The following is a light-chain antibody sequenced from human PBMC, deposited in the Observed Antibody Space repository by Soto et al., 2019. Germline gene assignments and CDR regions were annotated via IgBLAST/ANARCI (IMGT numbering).Light chain of an antibody. CDR1: SSNIGAGFD. CDR2: VNT. Sequence: QSVLTQPPSVSGAPGQRVTISCTGRSSNIGAGFDVHWYQQLPGTAPKLLIFVNTNRPSGVPDRFSGSKSGPSASLAITGLQAEDEADYYCQSYDSSLSGYVFGTGTKLAVL. V-gene: IGLV1-40*01. J-gene: IGLJ1*01. CDR3: QSYDSSLSGYV.